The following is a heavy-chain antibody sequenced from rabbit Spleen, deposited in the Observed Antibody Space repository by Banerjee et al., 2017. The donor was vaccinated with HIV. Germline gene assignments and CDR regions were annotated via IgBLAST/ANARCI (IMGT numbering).Heavy chain of an antibody. CDR1: GFSFSNSVY. CDR3: ARGSAAMTMVITGYYLNL. J-gene: IGHJ4*01. D-gene: IGHD2-1*01. CDR2: IESGSSGST. V-gene: IGHV1S45*01. Sequence: QEQLEESGGGLVKPEGSLTLTCTASGFSFSNSVYMSWVRQAPGKGLEWIGCIESGSSGSTYYASWAKGRFTISKTSPTTVTLQMTSLTAADTATYFCARGSAAMTMVITGYYLNLWGQGTLVTVS.